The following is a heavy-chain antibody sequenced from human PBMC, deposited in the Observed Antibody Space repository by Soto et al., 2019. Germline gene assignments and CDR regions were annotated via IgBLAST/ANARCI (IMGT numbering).Heavy chain of an antibody. J-gene: IGHJ4*02. V-gene: IGHV2-5*02. CDR2: VFWDDGD. Sequence: SGPTLVNPTETLTLTSTFSGFSLTTTGLGMGWVRKPPGKSLECLAVVFWDDGDRYRPSLKTRVTITLVISKNQVVLTMTNMDPVDTATYYCTQIYGSGSWGWYFHSWGQGSLVTVSS. CDR3: TQIYGSGSWGWYFHS. CDR1: GFSLTTTGLG. D-gene: IGHD1-26*01.